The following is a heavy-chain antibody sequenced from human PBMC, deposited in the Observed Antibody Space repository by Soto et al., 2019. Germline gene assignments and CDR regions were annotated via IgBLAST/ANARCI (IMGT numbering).Heavy chain of an antibody. CDR2: MFYTGGT. CDR3: ARGDSSGWHWYFDL. CDR1: GASISSHY. D-gene: IGHD6-19*01. J-gene: IGHJ2*01. V-gene: IGHV4-59*11. Sequence: SETLSLTCNVSGASISSHYWSWLRQPPGKGLEWIGYMFYTGGTDYNPSLKSRATMSIDTSKNQFSLKLKSVTAADTAVYYCARGDSSGWHWYFDLWGRGTLVTVSS.